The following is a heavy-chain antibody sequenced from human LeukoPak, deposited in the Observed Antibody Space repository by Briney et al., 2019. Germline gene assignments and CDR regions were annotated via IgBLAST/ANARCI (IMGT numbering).Heavy chain of an antibody. V-gene: IGHV1-2*02. D-gene: IGHD3-22*01. Sequence: ASVKVSCKASGYTFTGYYMHWVRQAPGQGLEWMGWINPNSGGTNYAQKFQGRATMTRDTSISTAYMELSRLRSDDTAVYYCARPQTYYYDSSGYHAFDIWGQGTMVTVSS. CDR2: INPNSGGT. J-gene: IGHJ3*02. CDR3: ARPQTYYYDSSGYHAFDI. CDR1: GYTFTGYY.